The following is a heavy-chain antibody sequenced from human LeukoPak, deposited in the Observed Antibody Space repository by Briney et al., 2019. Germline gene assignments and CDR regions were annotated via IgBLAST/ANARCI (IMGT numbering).Heavy chain of an antibody. J-gene: IGHJ5*02. D-gene: IGHD2-21*02. Sequence: SVKVSCKASGGSFNTYAISWVRQAHGQGLDWMGVIISMFGTTNYAQNFQGRVTITADKSTSTAYKELSSLRSEDTAVYYCASEHIVVVTAQEFAHKWFDPWGQGTQVTVSS. V-gene: IGHV1-69*06. CDR1: GGSFNTYA. CDR3: ASEHIVVVTAQEFAHKWFDP. CDR2: IISMFGTT.